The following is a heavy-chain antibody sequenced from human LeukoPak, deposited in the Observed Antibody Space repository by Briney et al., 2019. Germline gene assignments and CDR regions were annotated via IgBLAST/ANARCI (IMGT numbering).Heavy chain of an antibody. CDR1: GYTFTSYG. V-gene: IGHV1-8*02. CDR3: ARTTIFGVVITYYYGMNV. J-gene: IGHJ6*02. D-gene: IGHD3-3*01. CDR2: MNPNSGNT. Sequence: ASAKVSCKASGYTFTSYGISWVRQATGQGLEWMGWMNPNSGNTGYAQKFQGRVTMTRNTSISTAYMELSSLRSEDTAVYYCARTTIFGVVITYYYGMNVWGQGTTVTVSS.